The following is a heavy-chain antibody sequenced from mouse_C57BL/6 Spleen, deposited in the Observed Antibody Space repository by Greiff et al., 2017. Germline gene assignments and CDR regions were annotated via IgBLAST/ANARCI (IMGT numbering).Heavy chain of an antibody. CDR1: GYTFTSYW. CDR3: APLYDGYRFAY. Sequence: VQLQQSGAELVKPGASVKLSCKASGYTFTSYWMHWVKQRPGQGLEWIGMIHPNSGSTNYNEKFKSKATLTVDKSSSTAYMQLSSLTSEDSAVYYCAPLYDGYRFAYWGQGTLVTVSA. D-gene: IGHD2-3*01. CDR2: IHPNSGST. V-gene: IGHV1-64*01. J-gene: IGHJ3*01.